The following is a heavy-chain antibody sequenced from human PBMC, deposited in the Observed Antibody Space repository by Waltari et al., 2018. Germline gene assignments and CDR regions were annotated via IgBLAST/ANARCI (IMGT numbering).Heavy chain of an antibody. J-gene: IGHJ6*03. Sequence: QVQLVQSGAEVKKPGASVKVSCKASGYTFTGYYMHWVRQAPGQGLEWMGWINPNSGGTNYAQKFQGRVTMTRDTSISTAYMELRRLRSDDTAVYYCARDWGSSSWTDYYYYYYMDVWGKGTTVTVSS. V-gene: IGHV1-2*02. CDR3: ARDWGSSSWTDYYYYYYMDV. CDR1: GYTFTGYY. D-gene: IGHD6-13*01. CDR2: INPNSGGT.